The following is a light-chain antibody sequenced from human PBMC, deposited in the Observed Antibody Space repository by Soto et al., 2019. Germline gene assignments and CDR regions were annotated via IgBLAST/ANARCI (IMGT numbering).Light chain of an antibody. J-gene: IGLJ2*01. Sequence: QSVLTQPRSVSGSPGQSVTISCTGTSSDVGGFNYVSWYQHHPGKAPKLIIYDVNERPSGVPDRFSGSKSGNTASLTISGLQAEGDTDYYCCSYAGDYSLIFGGGTKVTVL. V-gene: IGLV2-11*01. CDR2: DVN. CDR3: CSYAGDYSLI. CDR1: SSDVGGFNY.